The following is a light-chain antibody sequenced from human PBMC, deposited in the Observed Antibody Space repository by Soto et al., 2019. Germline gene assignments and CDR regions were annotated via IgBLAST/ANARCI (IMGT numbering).Light chain of an antibody. CDR3: QKFNRAPYT. CDR2: AAS. V-gene: IGKV1-27*01. Sequence: DIQMTQSPSSLSASVGDRVTITCRASQGIGSYLAWYQQKPGKVPKLLIYAASTLHSGVPSRFRGSGSGTDFTLTSSSLQPEDVATYYCQKFNRAPYTFGEGTKLEIK. CDR1: QGIGSY. J-gene: IGKJ2*01.